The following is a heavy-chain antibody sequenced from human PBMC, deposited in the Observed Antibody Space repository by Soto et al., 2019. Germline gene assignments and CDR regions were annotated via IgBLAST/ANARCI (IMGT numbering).Heavy chain of an antibody. Sequence: SETLSLTCAVSGDSISSSKWWRWVRQPPGKGLEWIGEIYYSGTTYYNPSLKSRVTMSVDTSKNQFSLKLTSVTAVDTAVYYCARREIQGPIEYWGQGTLVTVSS. CDR1: GDSISSSKW. J-gene: IGHJ4*02. CDR2: IYYSGTT. V-gene: IGHV4-28*01. CDR3: ARREIQGPIEY. D-gene: IGHD1-26*01.